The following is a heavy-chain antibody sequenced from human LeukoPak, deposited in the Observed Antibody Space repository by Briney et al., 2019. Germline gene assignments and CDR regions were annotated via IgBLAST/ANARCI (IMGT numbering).Heavy chain of an antibody. CDR3: ARGLVHDTSGYYSDY. J-gene: IGHJ4*02. CDR1: GLTFSAFW. CDR2: INSDDRRT. Sequence: GGSPRLSCGASGLTFSAFWMRWVRQAPGKGLVWVSRINSDDRRTTYADSVQGRFTISRDNAKNTLYLQMNSLRAEDTAVYYCARGLVHDTSGYYSDYWGQGTLVTVSS. V-gene: IGHV3-74*01. D-gene: IGHD3-22*01.